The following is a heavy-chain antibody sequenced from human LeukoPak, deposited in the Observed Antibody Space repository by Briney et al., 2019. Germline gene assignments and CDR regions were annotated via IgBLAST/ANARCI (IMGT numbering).Heavy chain of an antibody. V-gene: IGHV4-59*08. CDR3: ARWDYMVRANDY. J-gene: IGHJ4*02. D-gene: IGHD3-10*01. CDR1: GGSISSYS. Sequence: SETLSLTCTVSGGSISSYSWSWIRQPPGKGLEWIGYIFYSGSTNYNPSLKSRVTISVDTSKNQFSLKLSSVTAADTAVYYCARWDYMVRANDYWGQGTLLTVSS. CDR2: IFYSGST.